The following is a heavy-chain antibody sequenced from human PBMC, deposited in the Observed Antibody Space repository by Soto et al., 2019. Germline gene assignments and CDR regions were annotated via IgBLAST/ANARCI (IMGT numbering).Heavy chain of an antibody. CDR3: ATNYGAGSTHFDY. CDR2: VIPMVGMS. D-gene: IGHD3-10*01. J-gene: IGHJ4*02. V-gene: IGHV1-69*02. CDR1: RGTFSYNT. Sequence: QVQLVQSGAEVKKPGSSVKVSCTASRGTFSYNTISWMRQAPGQGLEWMGSVIPMVGMSSYAQKFQGRLTITADKSTSTVYMVLNSLRPEDTAVYYCATNYGAGSTHFDYWGQGTLVTVSS.